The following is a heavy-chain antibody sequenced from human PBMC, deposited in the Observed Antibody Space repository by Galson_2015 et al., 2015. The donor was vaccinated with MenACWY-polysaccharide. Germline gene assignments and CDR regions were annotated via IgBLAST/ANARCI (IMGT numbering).Heavy chain of an antibody. V-gene: IGHV3-74*01. J-gene: IGHJ4*02. CDR3: ARVQGGSRNDWNRPYYFDY. CDR2: ISSSGSST. CDR1: GFTFSSYW. Sequence: SLRLSCAASGFTFSSYWMHWVRQVPGKGLVWVSRISSSGSSTSYADSVKGRFTISRDNAKNTLHLQMNSPRVEDTAVYYCARVQGGSRNDWNRPYYFDYWGQGTLVPVSS. D-gene: IGHD1-1*01.